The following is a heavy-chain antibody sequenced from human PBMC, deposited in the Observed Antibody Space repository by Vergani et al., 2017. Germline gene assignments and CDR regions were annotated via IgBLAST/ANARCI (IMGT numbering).Heavy chain of an antibody. Sequence: QVQLQESGPGLVKPSETLSLTCAVSGYSISSGYYWGWFRQPPGKGLEWIGEINHSGSTNYNPSLKSRVTISVDTSKNQFSLKLSSVTAADTAVYYCARSGYCAHGVCYMTYYYYMDVWGKGTAVTVSS. CDR3: ARSGYCAHGVCYMTYYYYMDV. D-gene: IGHD2-8*01. J-gene: IGHJ6*03. CDR1: GYSISSGYY. V-gene: IGHV4-38-2*01. CDR2: INHSGST.